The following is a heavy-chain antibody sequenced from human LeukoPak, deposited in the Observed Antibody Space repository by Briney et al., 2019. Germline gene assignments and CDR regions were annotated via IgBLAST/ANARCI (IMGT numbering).Heavy chain of an antibody. CDR3: AKSNGYGLIDY. CDR1: GGSFSGYY. Sequence: PSETLSLTCAVYGGSFSGYYWSWIRQPPGKGLEWIGEINHSGSTNCNPSLKSRVTMYIDTSKNQFSLKLSSVTAADTAMYYCAKSNGYGLIDYWGQGTLVTVSS. V-gene: IGHV4-34*01. J-gene: IGHJ4*02. CDR2: INHSGST. D-gene: IGHD5-12*01.